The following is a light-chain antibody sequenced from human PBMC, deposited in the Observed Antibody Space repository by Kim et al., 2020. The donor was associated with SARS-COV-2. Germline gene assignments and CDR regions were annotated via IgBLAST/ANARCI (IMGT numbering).Light chain of an antibody. CDR3: QQFKTYAT. V-gene: IGKV1-5*03. Sequence: CASVGNIVTITCRASQSVGDRLAWYQQKPGKAPKLLIYGASTLQSGVPSRFSGSGSGTEFTLTISSLQPDDFATYYCQQFKTYATFGQGTKVDIK. CDR1: QSVGDR. CDR2: GAS. J-gene: IGKJ1*01.